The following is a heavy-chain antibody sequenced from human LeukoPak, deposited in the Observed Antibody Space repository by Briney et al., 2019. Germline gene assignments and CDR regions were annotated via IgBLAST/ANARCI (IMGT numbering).Heavy chain of an antibody. V-gene: IGHV3-48*03. CDR3: ARDLYYYGSGNYVPGLPDY. J-gene: IGHJ4*02. Sequence: GGFLRLSCEAPGLTFSGYEMNWVRKAPGKGLEWISYICGRGVTTYHADSVKGRFTISRDDAKKLLYLEMNRLRAEDTAVYYRARDLYYYGSGNYVPGLPDYWGQGTLVTVSS. CDR2: ICGRGVTT. CDR1: GLTFSGYE. D-gene: IGHD3-10*01.